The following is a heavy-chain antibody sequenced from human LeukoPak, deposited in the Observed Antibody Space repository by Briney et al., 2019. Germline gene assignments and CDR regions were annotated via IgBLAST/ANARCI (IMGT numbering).Heavy chain of an antibody. Sequence: ASVKVSCKTSGGTFTSHVISWVRQAPGQGLGWMGGIIPIFGTANYAQKFQGRVTITADKFTNKVYMELSSLRSDDTAIYFCARVNGYCSSISCFLDYWGQGTLVTVSS. CDR3: ARVNGYCSSISCFLDY. CDR1: GGTFTSHV. V-gene: IGHV1-69*06. D-gene: IGHD2-2*01. CDR2: IIPIFGTA. J-gene: IGHJ4*02.